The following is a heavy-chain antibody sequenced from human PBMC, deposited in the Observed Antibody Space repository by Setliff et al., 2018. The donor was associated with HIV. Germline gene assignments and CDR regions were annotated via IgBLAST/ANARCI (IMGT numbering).Heavy chain of an antibody. V-gene: IGHV5-10-1*01. CDR2: IDPSDSYT. Sequence: PGESLTLSCKGSGYSFTSYWISWVRQMPGKGLEWMGRIDPSDSYTNYSPSFQGHVTISADKSISTAYLQWSSLKASDTAMYYCARRSTAVAGTPYYYYMDVWGKGTTVTVSS. J-gene: IGHJ6*03. CDR1: GYSFTSYW. CDR3: ARRSTAVAGTPYYYYMDV. D-gene: IGHD6-19*01.